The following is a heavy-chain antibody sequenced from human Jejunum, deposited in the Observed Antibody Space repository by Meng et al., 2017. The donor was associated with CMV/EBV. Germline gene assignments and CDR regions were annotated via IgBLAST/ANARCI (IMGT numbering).Heavy chain of an antibody. J-gene: IGHJ4*02. CDR2: IYYTGNT. D-gene: IGHD4-17*01. CDR1: GESINSDNY. Sequence: LSLTCSVSGESINSDNYWVWIRQSPGKGLEWIGYIYYTGNTYYNPSLKSRVTISLGTSKNQFSLKLNSVTAADTAVYYCARATNFVTVWGQGTLVPSPQ. CDR3: ARATNFVTV. V-gene: IGHV4-30-4*01.